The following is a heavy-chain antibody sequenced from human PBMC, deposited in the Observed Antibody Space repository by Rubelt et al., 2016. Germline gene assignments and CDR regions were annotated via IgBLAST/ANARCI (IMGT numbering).Heavy chain of an antibody. CDR2: IYYSGST. Sequence: QVQLQESGPGLVKPSETLSLTCTVSGGSINSYYWSWIRQPPGKGLEWIGHIYYSGSTNYNPSLKSRFTISVDTSKNQFSLKLNSVTAADTAVYYCARSGKQWDALDYWGQGTLVTVSS. V-gene: IGHV4-59*08. D-gene: IGHD6-19*01. J-gene: IGHJ4*02. CDR1: GGSINSYY. CDR3: ARSGKQWDALDY.